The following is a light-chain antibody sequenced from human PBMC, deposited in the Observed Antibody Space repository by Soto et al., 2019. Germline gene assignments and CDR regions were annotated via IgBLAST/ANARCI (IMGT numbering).Light chain of an antibody. CDR3: CPYAGSYTYV. CDR1: SSDVGGYNY. Sequence: QSALTQPRSVSGSPGQSVTISCTGTSSDVGGYNYVSWYQQHPGKAPKLMIYDVSKRPSGVPDRFSGSKSGNTASLTISGLQAEDDADYYCCPYAGSYTYVFGPGTKLTVL. J-gene: IGLJ1*01. V-gene: IGLV2-11*01. CDR2: DVS.